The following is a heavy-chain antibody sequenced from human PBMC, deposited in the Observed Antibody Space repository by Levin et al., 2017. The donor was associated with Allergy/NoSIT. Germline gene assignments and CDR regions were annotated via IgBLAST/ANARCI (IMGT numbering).Heavy chain of an antibody. D-gene: IGHD4-23*01. V-gene: IGHV3-15*01. CDR2: IKSNSDGGTT. CDR3: TTTLRWDHSTGDY. J-gene: IGHJ4*02. CDR1: GFTFTNAW. Sequence: PGGSLRLSCAASGFTFTNAWMTWVRQAPGKGLEWVGRIKSNSDGGTTEYAASVKGRFTISRDDSRTTLYLQLDSLKIEDTAVYFCTTTLRWDHSTGDYWGQGTLVTVSS.